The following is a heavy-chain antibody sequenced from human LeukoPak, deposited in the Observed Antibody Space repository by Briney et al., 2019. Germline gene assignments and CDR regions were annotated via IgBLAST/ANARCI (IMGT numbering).Heavy chain of an antibody. Sequence: PGGSLRLSCAASGFTFDDYTMHWVRQAPGKGLEWVSLISWDGGSTYYADSVKGRFTISRDNSKNTLYLQMNSLRAEDTAVYYCAKDLFWSMDVWGKGTTVTISS. V-gene: IGHV3-43*01. CDR1: GFTFDDYT. J-gene: IGHJ6*03. D-gene: IGHD3-3*01. CDR2: ISWDGGST. CDR3: AKDLFWSMDV.